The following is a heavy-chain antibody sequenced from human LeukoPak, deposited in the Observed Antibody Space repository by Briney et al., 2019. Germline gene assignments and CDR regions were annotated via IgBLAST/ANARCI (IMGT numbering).Heavy chain of an antibody. D-gene: IGHD6-13*01. Sequence: SGGSLRLSCSASGFTFSSYAMHWVRQDPGKGLEHVSVISSNGYNTYYADSVKGRFTISRDNSKNTLYLQMSSLRVEDTAVYCCVKGGEYSSSASDIWGQGTMVTVSS. CDR3: VKGGEYSSSASDI. CDR1: GFTFSSYA. CDR2: ISSNGYNT. V-gene: IGHV3-64D*09. J-gene: IGHJ3*02.